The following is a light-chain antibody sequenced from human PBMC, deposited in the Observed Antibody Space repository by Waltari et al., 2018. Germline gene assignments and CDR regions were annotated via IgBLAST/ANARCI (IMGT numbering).Light chain of an antibody. CDR3: SSYTSSTLNV. CDR1: RSDIGDYHY. CDR2: EIH. Sequence: QSALTQPASVSGSPGQSITISCTGSRSDIGDYHYVSWYQQHPGNAPNLTLYEIHNRPSGGSSRFSGSESGTTASLTISGLQTEDEADYFCSSYTSSTLNVFGSGTRVTVL. V-gene: IGLV2-14*03. J-gene: IGLJ1*01.